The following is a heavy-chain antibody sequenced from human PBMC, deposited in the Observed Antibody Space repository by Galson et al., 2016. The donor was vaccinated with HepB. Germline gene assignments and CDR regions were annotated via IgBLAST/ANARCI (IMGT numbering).Heavy chain of an antibody. V-gene: IGHV3-74*01. CDR2: INSDGGTT. CDR1: RFAFSRYW. Sequence: SLRLSCAASRFAFSRYWMHWVRQAPGKGLDWVSRINSDGGTTTYADSVKGRCTIARDNGGNTLSLQMNSLRAEDTAVYYCAAGYGGDFDYWGQGILVAVS. D-gene: IGHD4-23*01. CDR3: AAGYGGDFDY. J-gene: IGHJ4*02.